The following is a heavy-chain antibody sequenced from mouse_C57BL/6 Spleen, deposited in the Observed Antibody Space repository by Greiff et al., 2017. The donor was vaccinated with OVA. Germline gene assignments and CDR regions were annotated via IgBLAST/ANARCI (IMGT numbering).Heavy chain of an antibody. CDR3: ARGDGLDY. D-gene: IGHD2-3*01. CDR2: ISSGSSTI. CDR1: GFTFSDYG. J-gene: IGHJ2*01. Sequence: EVQVVESGGGLVKPGGSLKLSCAASGFTFSDYGMHWVRQAPEKGLEWVAYISSGSSTIYYADTVKGRFTISIDNAKNTLFLQMTSLRSEDTAMYYCARGDGLDYWGQGTTLTVSS. V-gene: IGHV5-17*01.